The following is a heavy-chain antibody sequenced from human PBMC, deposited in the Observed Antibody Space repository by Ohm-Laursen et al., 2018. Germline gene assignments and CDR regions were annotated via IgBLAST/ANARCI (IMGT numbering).Heavy chain of an antibody. V-gene: IGHV4-4*08. D-gene: IGHD3-22*01. J-gene: IGHJ3*02. CDR1: GGAISNYY. CDR3: ARELAYYDSSGLDAFDI. Sequence: TLSLTCTVSGGAISNYYWSWIRQPPGKGLEWIGHINYSGNTNYNPSLKSRVTISVDTSKNQFSLKLSSVTAADTAVYYCARELAYYDSSGLDAFDIWGQGTMVTVSS. CDR2: INYSGNT.